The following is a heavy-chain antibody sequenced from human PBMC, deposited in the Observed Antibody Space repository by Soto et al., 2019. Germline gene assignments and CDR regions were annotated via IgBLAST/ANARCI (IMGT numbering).Heavy chain of an antibody. D-gene: IGHD2-21*01. Sequence: QVQLVQSGAEVKKPGASVKVFCKASGYTFTDYAIHWVRQAPGQRLELMGWIAPGNGNTKYSQNFQGRVTITRDTSATTDYMELSSLRSEDTAVYYCANGSRMWPPDYWGQGTLVTVSS. CDR2: IAPGNGNT. J-gene: IGHJ4*02. V-gene: IGHV1-3*01. CDR3: ANGSRMWPPDY. CDR1: GYTFTDYA.